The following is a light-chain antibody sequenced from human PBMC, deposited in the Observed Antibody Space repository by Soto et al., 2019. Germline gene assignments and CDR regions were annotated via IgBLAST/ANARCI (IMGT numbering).Light chain of an antibody. CDR3: QQYRDSMGT. V-gene: IGKV3-20*01. CDR2: GAS. CDR1: QSVTSTY. Sequence: EIVLTRSPGTLSLSPGEGATLSCRASQSVTSTYLAWYQQKPGQAPRLLIYGASSRATGIPDRFSGSGSGTDFTLTISRLEPEDFAVYYCQQYRDSMGTFGPGTKVDIK. J-gene: IGKJ1*01.